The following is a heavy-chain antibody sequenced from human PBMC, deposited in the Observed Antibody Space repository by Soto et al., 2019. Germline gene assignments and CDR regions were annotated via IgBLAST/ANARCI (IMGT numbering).Heavy chain of an antibody. Sequence: QITLKESGPTLVKPPQTLTLTCTFSGFSLTTSGVGVGWISQPPGKALEWLALIYLDDDQRYRPSLKSTLTISKDTSKNRMVLTMTNMDPVDTATYYCAHIAYAWVLGGFDYWGQGTLVTVSS. CDR1: GFSLTTSGVG. J-gene: IGHJ4*02. D-gene: IGHD3-16*01. CDR3: AHIAYAWVLGGFDY. V-gene: IGHV2-5*02. CDR2: IYLDDDQ.